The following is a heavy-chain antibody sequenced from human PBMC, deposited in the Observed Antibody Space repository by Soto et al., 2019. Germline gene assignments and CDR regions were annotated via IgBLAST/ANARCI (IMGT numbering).Heavy chain of an antibody. CDR2: IYYSGIT. J-gene: IGHJ1*01. Sequence: SETLSLTCTVSGGSISSYYWSWIRQPPEKGLEWIGYIYYSGITNYNPSLKSRVNISVDTSKNQFSLKLSSVTAADTAVYYCARVEDGDYGHFQHWGQGTLVTVSS. D-gene: IGHD4-17*01. CDR1: GGSISSYY. V-gene: IGHV4-59*01. CDR3: ARVEDGDYGHFQH.